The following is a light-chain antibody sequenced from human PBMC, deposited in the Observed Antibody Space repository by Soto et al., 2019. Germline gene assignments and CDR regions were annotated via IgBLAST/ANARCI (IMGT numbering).Light chain of an antibody. V-gene: IGLV2-23*02. CDR2: EVS. Sequence: QSVLTQPASVSGSPGQSITISCTGTSSDVGSYNLVSWYQQHPGKAPKLMIYEVSKRPSGVSNRFSGSKSGNTASLTISGLQADDEADYYCCSYAGSSTFEKVFGGGTQLTVL. CDR3: CSYAGSSTFEKV. J-gene: IGLJ3*02. CDR1: SSDVGSYNL.